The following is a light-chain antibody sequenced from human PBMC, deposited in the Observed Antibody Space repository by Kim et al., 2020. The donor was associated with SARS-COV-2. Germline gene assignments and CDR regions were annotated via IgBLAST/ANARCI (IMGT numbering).Light chain of an antibody. CDR1: QSVSSN. V-gene: IGKV3-15*01. CDR2: GAS. CDR3: QQYNNWPQT. J-gene: IGKJ1*01. Sequence: EIVMTQSPATLSVLPGERATLSCRASQSVSSNLAWYQQKPGQAPRLLIYGASTRATGIPATFSGSGSGTEFTLTISSLQSEDFAVYYCQQYNNWPQTFGQGTKVDIK.